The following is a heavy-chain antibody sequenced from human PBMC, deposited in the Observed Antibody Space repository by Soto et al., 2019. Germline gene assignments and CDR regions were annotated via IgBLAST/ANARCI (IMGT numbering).Heavy chain of an antibody. Sequence: EVQLVESGGDLVQPGGSLRLSCAASGFTFSNYPMHWVRQAPGKGLEYISAINKDGSSTYYENSVRGRFTISRDNSKNTLELQMGSLRAEAMAGYNCATAGLVISYYYYYMDVWGKGTTVTVAS. CDR2: INKDGSST. V-gene: IGHV3-64*01. CDR3: ATAGLVISYYYYYMDV. J-gene: IGHJ6*03. CDR1: GFTFSNYP. D-gene: IGHD2-2*01.